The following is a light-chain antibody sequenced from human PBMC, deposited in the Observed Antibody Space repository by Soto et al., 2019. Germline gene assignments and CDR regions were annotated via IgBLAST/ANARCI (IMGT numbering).Light chain of an antibody. CDR2: KAS. CDR1: QSISNW. V-gene: IGKV1-5*03. Sequence: DVQMTKGPSTLSASVGDRVIMTCRASQSISNWLAWYQQKPGKAPNLLIYKASSLKSGVPSRFSGSGSGTEFTLTISSLQPDDFATYYGQQYDPYWTSGQGTKVDI. J-gene: IGKJ1*01. CDR3: QQYDPYWT.